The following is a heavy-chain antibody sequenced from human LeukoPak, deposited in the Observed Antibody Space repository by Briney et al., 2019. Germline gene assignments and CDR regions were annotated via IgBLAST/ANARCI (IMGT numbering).Heavy chain of an antibody. CDR1: GFTFSSYS. CDR2: ISWNSGSI. V-gene: IGHV3-9*01. D-gene: IGHD3-9*01. CDR3: AKGGHYDILTGYYPSFDY. J-gene: IGHJ4*02. Sequence: GGSLRLSCAASGFTFSSYSMNWVRQAPGKGLEWVSGISWNSGSIGYADSVKGRFTVSRDNAKNSLYLQMNSLRAEDTALYYCAKGGHYDILTGYYPSFDYWGQGTLVTVSS.